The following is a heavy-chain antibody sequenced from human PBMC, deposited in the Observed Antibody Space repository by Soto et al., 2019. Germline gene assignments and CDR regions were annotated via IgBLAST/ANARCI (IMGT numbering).Heavy chain of an antibody. CDR3: AKPTAIGDWYYYYGLDV. Sequence: QVQLVESGGGVVQPGRSLRLSGAAPGFTFRTYGMHWVRQAPGKGMEWGAVTSYDGSNTYYADSVKGRFIISRDNSKNTLYLHMSSLRADDTAVYWCAKPTAIGDWYYYYGLDVWGQGTTVTVSS. J-gene: IGHJ6*02. CDR2: TSYDGSNT. CDR1: GFTFRTYG. D-gene: IGHD2-21*01. V-gene: IGHV3-30*18.